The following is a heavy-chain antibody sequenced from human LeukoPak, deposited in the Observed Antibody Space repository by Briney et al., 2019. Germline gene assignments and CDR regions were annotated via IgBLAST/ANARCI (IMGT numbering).Heavy chain of an antibody. CDR2: ISSSNTI. CDR3: ARVGVIAAAGTYDY. D-gene: IGHD6-13*01. J-gene: IGHJ4*02. Sequence: PGGSLRLSCAASGFTFSSYEMNWVRQAPGKGLEWVSYISSSNTIYYADSVKGRFTISRDNAKNSLYLQMNSLRAEDTAVYYCARVGVIAAAGTYDYWGQGTLVTVSS. CDR1: GFTFSSYE. V-gene: IGHV3-48*03.